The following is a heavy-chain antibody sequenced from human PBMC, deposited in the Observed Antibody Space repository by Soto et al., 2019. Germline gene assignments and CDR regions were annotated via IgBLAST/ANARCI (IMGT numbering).Heavy chain of an antibody. J-gene: IGHJ4*02. Sequence: PSETLSLTCAVSGGSINSNYFWGWIRQPPGRGLEWIGSIFYGGNTYYNPSLNSRVTISVDTSKNHFSLKLSSVTAADTAVYYCARRWGFTFDYWGQGTLVTVSS. CDR3: ARRWGFTFDY. CDR2: IFYGGNT. V-gene: IGHV4-38-2*01. D-gene: IGHD1-26*01. CDR1: GGSINSNYF.